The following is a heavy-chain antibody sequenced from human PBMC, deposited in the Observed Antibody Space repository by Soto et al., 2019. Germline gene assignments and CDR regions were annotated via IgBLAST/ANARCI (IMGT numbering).Heavy chain of an antibody. V-gene: IGHV3-30-3*01. J-gene: IGHJ6*02. CDR3: ARDQVFTCSHELHGCYYYYGMDV. D-gene: IGHD1-26*01. CDR2: ISYDGSNK. CDR1: GFTFSSYA. Sequence: GGSLRLSCAASGFTFSSYAMHWVRQAPGKGLEWVAVISYDGSNKYYADSVKGRFTISRDNSKNTLYLQMNSLRAEDTAVYYCARDQVFTCSHELHGCYYYYGMDVWGQGTTVTVSS.